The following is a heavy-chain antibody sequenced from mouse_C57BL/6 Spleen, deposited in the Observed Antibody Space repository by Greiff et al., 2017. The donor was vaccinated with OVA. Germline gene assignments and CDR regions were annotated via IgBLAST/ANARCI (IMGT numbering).Heavy chain of an antibody. D-gene: IGHD1-1*01. CDR3: ARSVFATVVDWYFDV. Sequence: QVQLKQSGAELVKPGASVKMSCKASGYTFTSYWITWVKQRPGQGLEWIGDIYPGSGSTNYNEKFKSKATLTVDTSSSTAYMQLSSLTSEDSAVYYCARSVFATVVDWYFDVWGTGTTVTVSS. CDR1: GYTFTSYW. V-gene: IGHV1-55*01. CDR2: IYPGSGST. J-gene: IGHJ1*03.